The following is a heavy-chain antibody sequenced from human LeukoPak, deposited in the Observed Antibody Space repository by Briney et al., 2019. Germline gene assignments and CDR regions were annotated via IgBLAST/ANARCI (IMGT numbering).Heavy chain of an antibody. V-gene: IGHV3-33*06. Sequence: PGGSLRLSCAAPGFTFSSYGMHWVRQAPGKGLEWVAVIWYDGSNKYYADSVKGRFTISRDNSKNTLYLQMNSLRAEDTAVYYCAKAYSSGWKGYFQHWGQGTLVTVSS. CDR2: IWYDGSNK. D-gene: IGHD6-19*01. CDR3: AKAYSSGWKGYFQH. CDR1: GFTFSSYG. J-gene: IGHJ1*01.